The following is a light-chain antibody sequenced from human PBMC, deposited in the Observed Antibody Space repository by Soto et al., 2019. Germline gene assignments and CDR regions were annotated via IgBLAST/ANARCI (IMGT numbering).Light chain of an antibody. CDR3: HQYGSSPPT. V-gene: IGKV3-20*01. Sequence: EIVLTQSPGTLALSPGERATLSCRASQSVSTNNLAWYQRKPGQAPRLLIYGASSRATDIPARVSGSGSGTDVSLTVAGREPEDFAVYYYHQYGSSPPTLGKGTKVEIK. CDR1: QSVSTNN. J-gene: IGKJ1*01. CDR2: GAS.